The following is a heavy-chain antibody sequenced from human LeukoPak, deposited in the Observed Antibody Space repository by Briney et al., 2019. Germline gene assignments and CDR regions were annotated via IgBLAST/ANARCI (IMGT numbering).Heavy chain of an antibody. Sequence: ASVKVSCKASGYTFTGYYMHWLRQAPGQGLEWMGIINPSGGSTSYAQKFQGRVTMTRDTSTSTVYMELSSLRSEDTAVYYCARTYDSSGYPRSDAFDIWGQGTMVTVSS. D-gene: IGHD3-22*01. V-gene: IGHV1-46*01. CDR1: GYTFTGYY. CDR2: INPSGGST. CDR3: ARTYDSSGYPRSDAFDI. J-gene: IGHJ3*02.